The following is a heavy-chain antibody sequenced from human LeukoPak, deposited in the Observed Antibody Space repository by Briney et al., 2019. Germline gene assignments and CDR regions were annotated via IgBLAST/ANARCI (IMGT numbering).Heavy chain of an antibody. CDR2: FSTNGVST. V-gene: IGHV3-64*04. CDR3: AREDSSSWYYYYYYGMDV. J-gene: IGHJ6*02. Sequence: GGSLRLSCSASGFTFSSYAMHWVRQTPGKGLEYVSGFSTNGVSTYYADSVKGRFTISRDNSKNTLYLQMNSLRAEDTAVYYCAREDSSSWYYYYYYGMDVWGQGTTVTVSS. CDR1: GFTFSSYA. D-gene: IGHD6-13*01.